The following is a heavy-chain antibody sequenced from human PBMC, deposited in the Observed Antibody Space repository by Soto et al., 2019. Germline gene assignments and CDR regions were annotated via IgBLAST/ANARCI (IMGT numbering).Heavy chain of an antibody. Sequence: GGSLRLSCAASGFTFSSYGMHWVRQAPGKGLEWVAVIWYDGSNKYYADSVKGRFTISRDNSKNTLYLQMNSLRAEDTAVYYCARVSASGGYGDDPCDYWGQGTLVTVSS. CDR2: IWYDGSNK. V-gene: IGHV3-33*01. J-gene: IGHJ4*02. CDR1: GFTFSSYG. CDR3: ARVSASGGYGDDPCDY. D-gene: IGHD4-17*01.